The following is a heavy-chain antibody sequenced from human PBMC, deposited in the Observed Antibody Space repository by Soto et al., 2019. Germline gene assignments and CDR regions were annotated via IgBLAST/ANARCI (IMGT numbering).Heavy chain of an antibody. V-gene: IGHV3-33*01. CDR3: ARGGSSSGWRSIDY. CDR2: IWYDGSNK. Sequence: PGGSLRLSCAASGFTFSSYGMHWVRQAPGKGLEWVAVIWYDGSNKYYADSVKGRFTISRDNSKNSVFLQMNSLKTEDTAVYYCARGGSSSGWRSIDYWGQGAQVTVSS. CDR1: GFTFSSYG. J-gene: IGHJ4*02. D-gene: IGHD6-19*01.